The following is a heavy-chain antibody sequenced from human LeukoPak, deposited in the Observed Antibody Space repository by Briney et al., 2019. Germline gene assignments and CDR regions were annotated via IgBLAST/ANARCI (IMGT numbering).Heavy chain of an antibody. J-gene: IGHJ3*02. CDR2: ISSRSSYI. CDR1: GFIFSHYS. Sequence: GGSLRLSCAASGFIFSHYSMNWVRQAPGKGLEWVSSISSRSSYIFYADSMKGRFTISRDNAKNSLYLQMNSLRAEDTALYYCAKEDAFHIWGQGTMVTVSS. V-gene: IGHV3-21*04. CDR3: AKEDAFHI.